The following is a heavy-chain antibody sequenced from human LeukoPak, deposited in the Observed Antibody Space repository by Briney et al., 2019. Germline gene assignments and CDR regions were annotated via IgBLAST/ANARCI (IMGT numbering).Heavy chain of an antibody. CDR3: ARHNPPASSIIDY. CDR2: IYYSGST. Sequence: SETLSLTCTVSGGSISSSSYYWGWIRQPPGKGLEWIGSIYYSGSTYYNPSLKGRVTISVDTSKNQFSLKLSSVTAADTAVNYCARHNPPASSIIDYWGQGTLVTVSS. CDR1: GGSISSSSYY. D-gene: IGHD6-13*01. J-gene: IGHJ4*02. V-gene: IGHV4-39*01.